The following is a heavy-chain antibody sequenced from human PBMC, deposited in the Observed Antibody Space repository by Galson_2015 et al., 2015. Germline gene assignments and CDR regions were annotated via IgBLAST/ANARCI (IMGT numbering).Heavy chain of an antibody. CDR3: AGGYYYAY. J-gene: IGHJ4*02. D-gene: IGHD3-22*01. CDR2: IHTGGST. V-gene: IGHV3-53*01. CDR1: GFTVSSNY. Sequence: SLRLSCAASGFTVSSNYMSWVRQAPGKGLEWVSFIHTGGSTYYADSVKGRFTISRDNSKNTLYLQMNSLRAEDTAVYCCAGGYYYAYWGQGTLVTVSS.